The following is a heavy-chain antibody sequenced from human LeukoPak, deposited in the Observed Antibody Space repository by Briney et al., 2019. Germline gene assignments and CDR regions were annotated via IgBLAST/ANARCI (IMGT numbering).Heavy chain of an antibody. Sequence: ASVKVSCKASGYTFTSYGISWVRQAPGQGLEGMGWISAYNGTTNYAQKLQGRVTVTTDTSTSTAYMELRSLRSDDTAVYYCARSPCGFVCYPDYWGQGTLVTVSS. D-gene: IGHD2-2*01. CDR1: GYTFTSYG. CDR2: ISAYNGTT. CDR3: ARSPCGFVCYPDY. V-gene: IGHV1-18*01. J-gene: IGHJ4*02.